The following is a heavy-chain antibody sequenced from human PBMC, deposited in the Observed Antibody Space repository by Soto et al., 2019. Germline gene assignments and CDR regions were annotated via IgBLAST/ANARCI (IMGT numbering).Heavy chain of an antibody. D-gene: IGHD4-17*01. CDR2: IYYSGST. CDR1: GGSISSYY. CDR3: ARAGPHDYGGKRLDY. Sequence: SETLSLTCTVSGGSISSYYWSWIRQPPGKGLEWIGYIYYSGSTNYNPSLKSRVTISVDTSKNQFSLKLSSVTAADTAVYYCARAGPHDYGGKRLDYWGQGTLVTVSS. J-gene: IGHJ4*02. V-gene: IGHV4-59*01.